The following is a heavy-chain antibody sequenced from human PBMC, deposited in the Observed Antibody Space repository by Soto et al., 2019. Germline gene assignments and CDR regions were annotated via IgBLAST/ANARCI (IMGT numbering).Heavy chain of an antibody. CDR1: GGSFSGYQ. J-gene: IGHJ6*03. Sequence: QVQLQQWGAGLLKPSETLSLTCAVYGGSFSGYQWTWIRQTPGKGLEWIGEINDSGNINYNPSLKSLVSILGDTAKKQISLKLSSVTAADSVVYYCARGVILWFGELSRRGGYYCDMDVWGKGTTVTVSS. CDR3: ARGVILWFGELSRRGGYYCDMDV. CDR2: INDSGNI. V-gene: IGHV4-34*01. D-gene: IGHD3-10*01.